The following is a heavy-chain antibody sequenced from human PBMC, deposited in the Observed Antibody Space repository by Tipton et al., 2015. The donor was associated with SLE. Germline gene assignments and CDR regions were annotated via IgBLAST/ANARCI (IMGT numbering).Heavy chain of an antibody. CDR1: GGSTSSYY. V-gene: IGHV4-59*01. CDR2: TYDGGSA. CDR3: ARTGAYSNFYYYYYMDV. J-gene: IGHJ6*03. Sequence: TLSLTCSVSGGSTSSYYWSWIRQPPGKGLEWIGYTYDGGSANYNPSLKSRVTISLDTSKNQFALRLSSVTAADTAVYYCARTGAYSNFYYYYYMDVWGEGTTVTVSS. D-gene: IGHD4-11*01.